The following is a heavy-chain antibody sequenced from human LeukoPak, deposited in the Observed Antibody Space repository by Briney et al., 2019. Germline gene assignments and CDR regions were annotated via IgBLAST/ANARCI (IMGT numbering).Heavy chain of an antibody. CDR2: ISSSGGTI. V-gene: IGHV3-48*02. CDR3: ARVVTSGWYGDS. D-gene: IGHD6-19*01. CDR1: GFTFSGYS. J-gene: IGHJ5*01. Sequence: GSLRLSCAASGFTFSGYSINWVRQAPGKGLEWVSYISSSGGTIYYEDSVKGRFIISRNNAKNSVFLQKNSLRDDDTAVYYCARVVTSGWYGDSWGQGTLVTVSS.